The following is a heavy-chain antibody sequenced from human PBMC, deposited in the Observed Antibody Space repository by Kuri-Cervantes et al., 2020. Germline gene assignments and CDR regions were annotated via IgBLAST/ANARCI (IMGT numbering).Heavy chain of an antibody. CDR1: GFTFSSYW. J-gene: IGHJ4*02. CDR2: IWYDGSNK. Sequence: GGSLRLSCAASGFTFSSYWMHWVRQAPGKGLEWVAVIWYDGSNKYYADSVKGRFTISRDNSKNSLYLQMNSLRAEDTAVYYCARGLEDVWGSYPDYWGQGTLVTVSS. V-gene: IGHV3-33*08. CDR3: ARGLEDVWGSYPDY. D-gene: IGHD3-16*01.